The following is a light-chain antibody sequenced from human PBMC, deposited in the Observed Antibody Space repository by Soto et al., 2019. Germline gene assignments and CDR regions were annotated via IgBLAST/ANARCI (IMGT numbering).Light chain of an antibody. Sequence: EIVLTQSPGTLSLSPGGRTTLSCRASQSVRSESLAWYQQRPGQAPRLLIYGASNRATDIPDRLSGSGSGTDFTLTISRLEPEDSAVYYCQRYDYSPLITFGQGTRLEIK. CDR1: QSVRSES. J-gene: IGKJ5*01. CDR2: GAS. CDR3: QRYDYSPLIT. V-gene: IGKV3-20*01.